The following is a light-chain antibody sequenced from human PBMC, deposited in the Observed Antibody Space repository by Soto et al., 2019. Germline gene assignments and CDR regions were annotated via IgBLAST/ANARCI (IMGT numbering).Light chain of an antibody. Sequence: EIVLTQSPDTLSLSPGERATLSCRASQSVKNNYLAWYQQKPGQAPRFLIYDASSRATGIPDRFSGSGSGTDITLTIRRLEPEDFAVYYCQQYGSSPLTFGGGTKVEIK. CDR2: DAS. CDR1: QSVKNNY. CDR3: QQYGSSPLT. V-gene: IGKV3-20*01. J-gene: IGKJ4*01.